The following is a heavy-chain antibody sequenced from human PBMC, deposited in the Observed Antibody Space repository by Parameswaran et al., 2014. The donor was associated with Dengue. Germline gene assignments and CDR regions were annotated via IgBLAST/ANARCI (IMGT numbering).Heavy chain of an antibody. D-gene: IGHD3-22*01. J-gene: IGHJ4*02. Sequence: MPGVRQAPGKGLVWVSRINSDGSSTSYADSVKGRFTISRDNAKNTLYLQMNSLRAEDTAVYYCASSYYYDSSGYYFWGQGTLVTVSS. CDR2: INSDGSST. CDR3: ASSYYYDSSGYYF. V-gene: IGHV3-74*01.